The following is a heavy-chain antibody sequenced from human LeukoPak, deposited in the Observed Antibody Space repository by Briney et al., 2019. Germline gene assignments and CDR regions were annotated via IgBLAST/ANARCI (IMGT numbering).Heavy chain of an antibody. V-gene: IGHV3-30*04. CDR2: ISYDGSNK. Sequence: PGRSLRLSCAASGFTFSSYAMHWVRQAPGKGLEWVAVISYDGSNKYYADSVKGRFTISRDNSKNTLYLQMNNLRVEDTAVYYCTKGLYGSGSSPDFWGQGTLVTVSS. CDR1: GFTFSSYA. CDR3: TKGLYGSGSSPDF. D-gene: IGHD3-10*01. J-gene: IGHJ4*02.